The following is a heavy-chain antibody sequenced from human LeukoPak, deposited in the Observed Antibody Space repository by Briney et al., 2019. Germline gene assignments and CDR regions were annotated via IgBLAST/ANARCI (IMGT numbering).Heavy chain of an antibody. CDR1: GFSVSTCG. D-gene: IGHD6-19*01. CDR3: AKTASSGWVYFDY. V-gene: IGHV3-33*06. CDR2: IWYDGTNK. Sequence: GGSLRLSCAASGFSVSTCGMHWVRQAPGKGLEWVAVIWYDGTNKYYADSVKGRFTIPRDNSKNTLYLQMNSLRAEDTAVYYCAKTASSGWVYFDYWGQGTLVTVSS. J-gene: IGHJ4*02.